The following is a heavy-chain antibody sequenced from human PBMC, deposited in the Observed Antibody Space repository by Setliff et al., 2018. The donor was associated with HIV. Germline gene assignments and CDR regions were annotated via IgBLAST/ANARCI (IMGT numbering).Heavy chain of an antibody. D-gene: IGHD2-15*01. J-gene: IGHJ3*02. CDR3: VRGNVSAFDI. CDR2: TYYSSKWYI. V-gene: IGHV6-1*01. CDR1: GDSVSNNNAA. Sequence: PSQTLSLTCAISGDSVSNNNAAWNWIRQSPSRGLEWLGRTYYSSKWYIDYAMSVKGRIIINPDTSKNRFSLQLNSVTPEDTAVYYCVRGNVSAFDIWGQGTMVTVSS.